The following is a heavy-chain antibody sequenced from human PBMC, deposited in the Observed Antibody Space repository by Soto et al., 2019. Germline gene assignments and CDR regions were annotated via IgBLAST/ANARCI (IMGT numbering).Heavy chain of an antibody. V-gene: IGHV1-69*06. J-gene: IGHJ5*02. CDR2: IIPIFGTA. Sequence: SGQVSCKASGGPFSSYAISWVRQAPGQGLEWMGGIIPIFGTANYAQKFQGRVTITADKSTSTAYMELSSLRSEDTAVYYCARADIVVVPAAILYLGTDPWGQGTLVTVSS. D-gene: IGHD2-2*01. CDR1: GGPFSSYA. CDR3: ARADIVVVPAAILYLGTDP.